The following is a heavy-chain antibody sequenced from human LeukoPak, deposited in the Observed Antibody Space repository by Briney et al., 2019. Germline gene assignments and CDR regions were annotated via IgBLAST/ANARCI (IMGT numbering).Heavy chain of an antibody. CDR1: GGSISSYY. CDR3: ASSGYTHYDAFDI. J-gene: IGHJ3*02. CDR2: IHTSGST. V-gene: IGHV4-4*07. Sequence: PSETLSLTCTVSGGSISSYYWSWIRQPAGKGLEWIGRIHTSGSTNYNPSLKSRVTMSVDTSKNQFSLKLSSVTAADTAVYYCASSGYTHYDAFDIWGQGTMVTVSS. D-gene: IGHD3-22*01.